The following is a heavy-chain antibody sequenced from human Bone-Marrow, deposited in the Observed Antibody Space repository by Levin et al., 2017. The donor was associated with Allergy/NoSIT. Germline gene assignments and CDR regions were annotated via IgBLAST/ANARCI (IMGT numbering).Heavy chain of an antibody. D-gene: IGHD6-6*01. V-gene: IGHV1-18*01. CDR2: VSGFNGNT. CDR3: VRDEPLLSSRGAGLGA. Sequence: PLASVKVSCKASGYDFSNYGVTWVRQAPGQGLEWMGWVSGFNGNTWQPEDHQGRSTLTADTSTSTAYLELRSLRPDDTAIYYCVRDEPLLSSRGAGLGAWGQRTLVTVSS. CDR1: GYDFSNYG. J-gene: IGHJ5*02.